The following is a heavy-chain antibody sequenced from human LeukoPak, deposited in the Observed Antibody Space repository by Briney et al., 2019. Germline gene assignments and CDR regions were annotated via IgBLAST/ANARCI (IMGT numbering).Heavy chain of an antibody. D-gene: IGHD6-19*01. J-gene: IGHJ4*02. CDR3: ARPGPYSSGWYQDFDY. V-gene: IGHV3-74*01. CDR2: INSDGSRT. CDR1: GFTLSNYW. Sequence: PGGSLRLSCAASGFTLSNYWIHWVRQAPGKGLVWVAYINSDGSRTSYADSVKGRFTISRDNAKNTVHLLMNSLRVEDTAVYYCARPGPYSSGWYQDFDYWGQGTLVTASS.